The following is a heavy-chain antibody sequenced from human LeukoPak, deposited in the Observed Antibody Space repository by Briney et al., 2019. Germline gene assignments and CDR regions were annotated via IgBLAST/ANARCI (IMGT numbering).Heavy chain of an antibody. CDR1: GFTFSSYS. CDR2: ISISISTI. V-gene: IGHV3-48*02. D-gene: IGHD2/OR15-2a*01. CDR3: ASFYGFEY. J-gene: IGHJ4*02. Sequence: GGSLRLSCAASGFTFSSYSMNWVRQAPGKGREWGSYISISISTIYYADSVQGRFTISRDNATNSLYLQMNSLRDEDTAVYYCASFYGFEYWGRGTLVTVFS.